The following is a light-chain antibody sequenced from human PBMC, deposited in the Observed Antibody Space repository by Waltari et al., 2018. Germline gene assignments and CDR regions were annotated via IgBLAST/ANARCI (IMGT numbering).Light chain of an antibody. CDR3: QQRNSYPLT. CDR1: QDISNA. J-gene: IGKJ4*01. CDR2: AAS. Sequence: DIQMTQSPSSLSASVGDKVTITCRASQDISNALAWYQQKPGKAPQLLIYAASNLQSGVPSRFSGSGSGTDFTLTISSLQPEDFAVYYCQQRNSYPLTFGGGTKVEIK. V-gene: IGKV1-17*01.